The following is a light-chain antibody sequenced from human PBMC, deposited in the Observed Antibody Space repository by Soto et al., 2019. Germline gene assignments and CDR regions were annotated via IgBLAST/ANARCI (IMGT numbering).Light chain of an antibody. J-gene: IGKJ1*01. V-gene: IGKV1-5*01. Sequence: DIQMTQSPSILSASVGDRVTITCRSSQTITNWLAWYQQKPGKAPRLLIYDASSLESWVPSRFSGSGSGTEFTLTISSLQSEDFATYYCQQYKSFWTFGQGTKGDIK. CDR3: QQYKSFWT. CDR1: QTITNW. CDR2: DAS.